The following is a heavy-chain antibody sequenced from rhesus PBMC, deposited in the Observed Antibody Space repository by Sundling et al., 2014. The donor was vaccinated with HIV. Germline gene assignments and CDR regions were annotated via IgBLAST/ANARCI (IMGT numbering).Heavy chain of an antibody. CDR3: TTSYYSGSYYQNYYGFDS. D-gene: IGHD3-16*01. CDR1: GFTFSSYL. Sequence: DVQLVESGGGLVKPGGSLRLSCAASGFTFSSYLLHWVRQAPGKGLEWVSFISDNGGTRYYADSVKDRFTISRDNAKKSLFLEMNSLRAEDTAVYYCTTSYYSGSYYQNYYGFDSWGQGVVVTVSS. CDR2: ISDNGGTR. V-gene: IGHV3-100*01. J-gene: IGHJ6*01.